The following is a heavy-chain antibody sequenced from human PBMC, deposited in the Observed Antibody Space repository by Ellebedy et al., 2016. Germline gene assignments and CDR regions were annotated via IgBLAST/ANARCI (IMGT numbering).Heavy chain of an antibody. CDR1: GFRFSSYP. V-gene: IGHV3-30*04. CDR3: AAIAGTTAFES. D-gene: IGHD1-14*01. J-gene: IGHJ4*02. CDR2: LSYDGDSK. Sequence: GESLKISXAASGFRFSSYPFHWVRRAPGKGLQWVASLSYDGDSKYYAESVKGRFTISRDNSKSTLYLQMDSLKEDDTAVYCCAAIAGTTAFESWGQGTLVAVSS.